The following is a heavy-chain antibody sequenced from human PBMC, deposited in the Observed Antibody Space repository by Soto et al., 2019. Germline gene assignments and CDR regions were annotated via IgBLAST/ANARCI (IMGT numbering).Heavy chain of an antibody. V-gene: IGHV1-3*01. D-gene: IGHD2-2*01. CDR1: GYTFTSYA. Sequence: ASVKVSCKASGYTFTSYAMHWVRQAPGQRLEWMGWINAGDGNTKYSQKFQGRVTITRDTSASTAYMELSSLRSEDTAVYYCAREEEVVPAATNITFYYYYYYGMDVWGQGTTVTVSS. CDR2: INAGDGNT. CDR3: AREEEVVPAATNITFYYYYYYGMDV. J-gene: IGHJ6*02.